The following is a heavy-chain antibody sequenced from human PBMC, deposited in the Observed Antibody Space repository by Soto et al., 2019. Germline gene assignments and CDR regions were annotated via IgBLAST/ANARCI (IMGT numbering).Heavy chain of an antibody. D-gene: IGHD3-10*01. CDR3: ARSYGSGSRPFDY. Sequence: QVQLVQSGAEVKKPGSSVKVSCKASGGTFNSYTFSWVRQAPGQGLEWMGRIIPVLSMSTYAQKFQGRVSLIADKSTNTAYMELYSLGSDDTAVYYCARSYGSGSRPFDYWGQGTLVTVSS. V-gene: IGHV1-69*02. CDR2: IIPVLSMS. CDR1: GGTFNSYT. J-gene: IGHJ4*02.